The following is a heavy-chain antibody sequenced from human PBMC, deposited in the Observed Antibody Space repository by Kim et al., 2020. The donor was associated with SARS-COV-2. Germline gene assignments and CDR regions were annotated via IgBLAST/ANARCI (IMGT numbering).Heavy chain of an antibody. CDR2: INPNSGGT. CDR1: GYTFTGYY. V-gene: IGHV1-2*02. D-gene: IGHD6-19*01. J-gene: IGHJ5*02. CDR3: ARSQAVARFWFDP. Sequence: ASVKVSCKASGYTFTGYYMHWVRQAPGQGLEWMGWINPNSGGTNYAQKFQGRVTMTRDTSISTAYMELSRLRSDDTAVYYCARSQAVARFWFDPWGQGTLVTVAS.